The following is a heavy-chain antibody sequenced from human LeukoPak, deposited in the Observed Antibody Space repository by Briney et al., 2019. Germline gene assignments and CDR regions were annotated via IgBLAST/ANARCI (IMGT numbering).Heavy chain of an antibody. J-gene: IGHJ4*02. CDR1: GYTFTSYG. CDR2: IIAYNGNT. CDR3: ASAQWLVRGSVDY. D-gene: IGHD6-19*01. V-gene: IGHV1-18*01. Sequence: GASVKVSCKASGYTFTSYGISWVRQAPGQGLEWMGWIIAYNGNTNYAQKLEGRVTMTTDTSTSTAYMELRSLRYDDTAVYSCASAQWLVRGSVDYWGQGTLVTVSS.